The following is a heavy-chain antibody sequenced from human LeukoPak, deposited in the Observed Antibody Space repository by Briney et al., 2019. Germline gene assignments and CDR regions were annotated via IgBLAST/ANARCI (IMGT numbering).Heavy chain of an antibody. CDR1: GYSISSGYY. CDR3: ARDRWLGRDAFDI. V-gene: IGHV4-38-2*02. CDR2: IYHSGST. Sequence: PSETLSLTCTVSGYSISSGYYWGWIRQPPGKGLEWIGSIYHSGSTYYNPSLKSRVTISVDTSKNQFSLKLSSVTAADTAVYYCARDRWLGRDAFDIWGQGTMVTVSS. D-gene: IGHD6-19*01. J-gene: IGHJ3*02.